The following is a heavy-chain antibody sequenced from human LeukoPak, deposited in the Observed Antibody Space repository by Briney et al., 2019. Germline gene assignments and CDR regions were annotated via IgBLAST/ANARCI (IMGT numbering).Heavy chain of an antibody. CDR2: VMPVFGST. CDR1: GGTFTNYG. D-gene: IGHD1-1*01. Sequence: SVKVSCKASGGTFTNYGINWVRQAPGQGLEWIGIVMPVFGSTRYAQKFQGRVTITTDESTSTAYMELSSLRSEDTAVYYCARDGRHTLGGYYYYYMDVWGKGTTVTVSS. J-gene: IGHJ6*03. CDR3: ARDGRHTLGGYYYYYMDV. V-gene: IGHV1-69*05.